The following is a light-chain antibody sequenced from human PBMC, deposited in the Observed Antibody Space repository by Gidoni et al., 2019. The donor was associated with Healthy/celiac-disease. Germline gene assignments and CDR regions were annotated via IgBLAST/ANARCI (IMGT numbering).Light chain of an antibody. Sequence: QSALTQPPSVSGSPGQSITISCTGTSSDVGSYNLVSWYQQHPGKAPKLMIYEVSKRPSGVSNRFSVSKSGNTASLTISGLQAEDEADYYCCSYAGSSTFYVFGTGTKVTVL. CDR2: EVS. V-gene: IGLV2-23*02. CDR1: SSDVGSYNL. CDR3: CSYAGSSTFYV. J-gene: IGLJ1*01.